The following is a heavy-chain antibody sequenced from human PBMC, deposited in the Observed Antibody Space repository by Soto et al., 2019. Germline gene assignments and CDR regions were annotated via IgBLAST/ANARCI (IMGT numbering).Heavy chain of an antibody. CDR3: ARVSSSYLGALCMDV. D-gene: IGHD6-13*01. CDR1: GYTFTAYY. CDR2: INCNTGGT. J-gene: IGHJ6*02. Sequence: ASVKVSCKTSGYTFTAYYIHWVRQAPGQGLEWMGWINCNTGGTNYAQKFQGWVTMTRDASINTAYMELSRLRSDDTALYYCARVSSSYLGALCMDVWGQGTTVTVSS. V-gene: IGHV1-2*04.